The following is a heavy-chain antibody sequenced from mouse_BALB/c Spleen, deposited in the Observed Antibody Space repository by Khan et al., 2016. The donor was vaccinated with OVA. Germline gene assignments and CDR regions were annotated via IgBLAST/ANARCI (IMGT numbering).Heavy chain of an antibody. Sequence: VQLKQSGPGLVKPSQSLSLTCTVTGYSITTDYAWNWIRQFPGNKLEWMGFISYSGNTKYNPSLKSRISITRDTSKNQSFLQLKSVTTEDTASYYCARVYGGDFNYWGQGTTLTVSS. D-gene: IGHD1-1*01. CDR1: GYSITTDYA. V-gene: IGHV3-2*02. CDR2: ISYSGNT. CDR3: ARVYGGDFNY. J-gene: IGHJ2*01.